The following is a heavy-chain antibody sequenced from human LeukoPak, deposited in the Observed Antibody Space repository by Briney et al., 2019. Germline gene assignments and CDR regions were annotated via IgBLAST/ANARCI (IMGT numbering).Heavy chain of an antibody. CDR2: TYYRSKWYN. Sequence: SQTLSLTCAIPGDSVSSDSVTWNWIRQSPSRGLEWLGRTYYRSKWYNDYAVSVKIRISINPDTSKNQFSLQLNSVTHEDTAVFYCARATAGRFDYWGQGTLVTVSS. V-gene: IGHV6-1*01. CDR3: ARATAGRFDY. J-gene: IGHJ4*02. CDR1: GDSVSSDSVT.